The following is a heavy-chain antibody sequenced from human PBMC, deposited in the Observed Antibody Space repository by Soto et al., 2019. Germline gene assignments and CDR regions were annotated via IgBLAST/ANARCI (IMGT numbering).Heavy chain of an antibody. CDR1: GGSISSRGFY. D-gene: IGHD4-4*01. Sequence: SETLSLTCTVSGGSISSRGFYWSWIRQHPGKGLEWIGYIYYSGSTYYNPSLKSRVTISVDKSKNQFSLHLTSVTAADTAVYYCARLQFGEGFDYWGQGALVTVSS. CDR2: IYYSGST. V-gene: IGHV4-31*09. J-gene: IGHJ4*02. CDR3: ARLQFGEGFDY.